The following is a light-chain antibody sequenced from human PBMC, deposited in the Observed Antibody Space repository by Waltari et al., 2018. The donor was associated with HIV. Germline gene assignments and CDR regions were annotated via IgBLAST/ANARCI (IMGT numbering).Light chain of an antibody. CDR1: QSVSSSY. CDR3: QQYGSSPPRT. J-gene: IGKJ1*01. Sequence: ELVLTQSPGTLSLSPGERVTLSCRASQSVSSSYLAWYQQKPGQAPRLLIYGASNRASGIPDRFSGSGSGTDFTLTISRLEPEDFAVYYCQQYGSSPPRTFGQGTKVEIK. V-gene: IGKV3-20*01. CDR2: GAS.